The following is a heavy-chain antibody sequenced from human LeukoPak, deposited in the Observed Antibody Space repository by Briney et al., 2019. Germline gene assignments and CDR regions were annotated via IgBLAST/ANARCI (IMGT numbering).Heavy chain of an antibody. V-gene: IGHV1-2*02. J-gene: IGHJ5*02. CDR3: ARGYGDYESNWFDP. D-gene: IGHD4-17*01. CDR2: INPNSGGT. Sequence: ASVKVSCKASGYTFTGYYMHWVRQAPGQGLEWMGWINPNSGGTNYAQEFQGRVTMTRDTSISTAYMELSRLRSDDTAVYYCARGYGDYESNWFDPWGQGTLVTVSS. CDR1: GYTFTGYY.